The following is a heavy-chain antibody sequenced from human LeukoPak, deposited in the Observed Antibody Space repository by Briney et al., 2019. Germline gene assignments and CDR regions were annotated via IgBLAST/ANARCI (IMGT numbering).Heavy chain of an antibody. J-gene: IGHJ4*02. D-gene: IGHD4-23*01. CDR1: GGSISSYY. V-gene: IGHV4-59*12. CDR3: ARDRLRWPKIDY. CDR2: IYDSGST. Sequence: SETLSLTCTVSGGSISSYYWSWIRQPPGKGLEWIGYIYDSGSTNYNPSLKSRVTISVDTSKNQFSLKVSSVTAADTAVYYCARDRLRWPKIDYWGQGILVTVSS.